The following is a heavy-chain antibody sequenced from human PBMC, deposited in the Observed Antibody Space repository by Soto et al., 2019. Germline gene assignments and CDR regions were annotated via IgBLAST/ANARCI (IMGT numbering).Heavy chain of an antibody. V-gene: IGHV4-59*01. Sequence: SETLSLTCTVSGGSISSYYWSWIRQPPGKGLEWIGYIYYSGSTNYNPSLKSRVTISVDTSKNQFSLKLSSVTAADTAVYYCARCPDPTGAWFDYWGQGTLVTVSS. CDR3: ARCPDPTGAWFDY. D-gene: IGHD4-17*01. CDR1: GGSISSYY. CDR2: IYYSGST. J-gene: IGHJ5*01.